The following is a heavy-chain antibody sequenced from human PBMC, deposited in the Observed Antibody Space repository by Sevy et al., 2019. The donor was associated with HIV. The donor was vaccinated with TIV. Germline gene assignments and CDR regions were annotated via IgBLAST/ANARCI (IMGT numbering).Heavy chain of an antibody. CDR3: ARDRYASGDFDY. CDR2: INPSGGST. V-gene: IGHV1-46*01. CDR1: GYTFSNHY. J-gene: IGHJ4*02. D-gene: IGHD6-19*01. Sequence: ASVKVSCKTFGYTFSNHYIHWVRQAPGHGLEWMGVINPSGGSTNYAHRFQGRVTMTRDPSTSTFYMDLSSLRSEDTAGYYCARDRYASGDFDYWGQGTLVTVSS.